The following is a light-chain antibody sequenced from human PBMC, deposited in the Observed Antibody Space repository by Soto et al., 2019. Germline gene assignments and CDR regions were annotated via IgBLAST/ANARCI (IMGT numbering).Light chain of an antibody. CDR3: QQYGSSPWT. CDR2: LAS. V-gene: IGKV3-20*01. CDR1: QSVTNNY. Sequence: EIVLTQSPGTLSLSPGERATLSCRASQSVTNNYLAWYQQKTGQTPRLIVYLASSRAPGIPDRFSGSGSGTHFTLTIRRAEPEDFAVYYCQQYGSSPWTFGQGTKVEIK. J-gene: IGKJ1*01.